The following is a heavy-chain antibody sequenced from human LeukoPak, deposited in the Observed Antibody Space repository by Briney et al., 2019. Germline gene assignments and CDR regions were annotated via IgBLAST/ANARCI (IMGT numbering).Heavy chain of an antibody. CDR2: INHSGST. J-gene: IGHJ4*02. V-gene: IGHV4-34*01. CDR3: ARRVTFGGVIVVFDY. D-gene: IGHD3-16*02. CDR1: GGSFSGYY. Sequence: SETLSLTCAVYGGSFSGYYWSWIRQPPGKGLEWIGEINHSGSTNCNPSLKSRVTISVDTSKNQFSLKLSSVTAADTAVYYCARRVTFGGVIVVFDYWGQGTLVTVSS.